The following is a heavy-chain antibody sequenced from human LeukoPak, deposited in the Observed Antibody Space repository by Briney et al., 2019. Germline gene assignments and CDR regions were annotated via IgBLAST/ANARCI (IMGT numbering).Heavy chain of an antibody. J-gene: IGHJ5*02. D-gene: IGHD5-12*01. CDR3: ARDKAWLDP. CDR2: IYSAGTT. CDR1: GGSMGSYY. V-gene: IGHV4-4*07. Sequence: PSETLSLTCTVSGGSMGSYYWAWIRQPAGKGLEWIGRIYSAGTTTYNPALKSRVTMSIDMSKNQFSLTLMSMTAADTAVYYCARDKAWLDPWGQGTLVIVSS.